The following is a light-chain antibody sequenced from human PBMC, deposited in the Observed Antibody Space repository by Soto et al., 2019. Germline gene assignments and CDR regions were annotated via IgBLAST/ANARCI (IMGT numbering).Light chain of an antibody. CDR1: NSNIGGNT. CDR2: SDD. Sequence: QSVLTQPPSASGTPGQRVTISCSGSNSNIGGNTVNWYQQLPGTAPKLLIYSDDQRPSGVPDRFSGSKSGTSGSLAISGLQSEGEADYYCAAWDDSLNGVVFGGGTKLTVL. J-gene: IGLJ2*01. CDR3: AAWDDSLNGVV. V-gene: IGLV1-44*01.